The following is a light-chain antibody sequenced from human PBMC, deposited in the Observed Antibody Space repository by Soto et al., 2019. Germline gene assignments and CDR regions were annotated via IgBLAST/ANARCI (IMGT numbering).Light chain of an antibody. J-gene: IGKJ1*01. V-gene: IGKV3-20*01. CDR2: GIS. Sequence: EIVLTQSPGTLSLSPGEGATLSCRTSQSVTSGFLAWYQNKPGQAPRLLLCGISSRAIGIPDRFSGSGSGTDFTLTINRLEPDDFAVYYCQHYGDSVWTFGQGTKVEI. CDR1: QSVTSGF. CDR3: QHYGDSVWT.